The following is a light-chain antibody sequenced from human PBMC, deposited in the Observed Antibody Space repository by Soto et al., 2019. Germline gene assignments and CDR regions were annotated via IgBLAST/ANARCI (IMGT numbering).Light chain of an antibody. CDR1: QSVRHY. V-gene: IGKV3-11*01. CDR3: QQRSNWLIT. Sequence: EIVLTQSPATLSLSPGERATLSCRASQSVRHYLDSYQQKPGQAPRLLIYDASNRATGIPARFSGSGSGTDFTLTISSLEPEDFAVYYCQQRSNWLITFGQGTRLEIK. CDR2: DAS. J-gene: IGKJ5*01.